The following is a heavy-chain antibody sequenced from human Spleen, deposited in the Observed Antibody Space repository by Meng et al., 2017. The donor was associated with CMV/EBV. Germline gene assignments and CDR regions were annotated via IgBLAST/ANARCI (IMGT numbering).Heavy chain of an antibody. CDR2: ISDGGSNK. Sequence: GGSLRLSCTASGFTFSTSALHWVRQAPGKGLEWVASISDGGSNKYYGKSVEGRFTISRDNSKNTVYLQLNSLTAEDTAVYYCAKEGMDYDSSSAHGGFERWGQGSLVTVSS. V-gene: IGHV3-30*04. CDR3: AKEGMDYDSSSAHGGFER. J-gene: IGHJ1*01. CDR1: GFTFSTSA. D-gene: IGHD3-3*01.